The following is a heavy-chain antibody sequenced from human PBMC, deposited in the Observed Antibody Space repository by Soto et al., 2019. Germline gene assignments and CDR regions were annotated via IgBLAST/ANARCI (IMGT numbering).Heavy chain of an antibody. CDR2: INTANGKT. J-gene: IGHJ4*02. V-gene: IGHV1-3*04. CDR1: GYTFSRYG. CDR3: ARESTGLSFDH. Sequence: QVQLIPSGAEVEKPGASVKVSCKASGYTFSRYGMHWVRQAPGQGLGWMGWINTANGKTGYSEKFQGRVTITRDTSATTVYMELHSLRSEDTATYYCARESTGLSFDHWGQGILVTVSS. D-gene: IGHD2-8*02.